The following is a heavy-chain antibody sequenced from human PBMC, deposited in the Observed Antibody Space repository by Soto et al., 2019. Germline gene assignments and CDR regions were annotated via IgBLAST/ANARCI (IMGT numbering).Heavy chain of an antibody. D-gene: IGHD5-18*01. CDR1: GGTFSSYA. CDR2: IIPIFGKA. CDR3: AQSDVDTAMAYLAY. Sequence: QVQLVQSGAEVKKPGSSVKVSCKASGGTFSSYAISWVRQAPGKGLEWMGGIIPIFGKANYAQKFQGRVAITAEESKSTAYIDLSRLRSEDTAVYYCAQSDVDTAMAYLAYWGQGTLVTVSS. J-gene: IGHJ4*02. V-gene: IGHV1-69*01.